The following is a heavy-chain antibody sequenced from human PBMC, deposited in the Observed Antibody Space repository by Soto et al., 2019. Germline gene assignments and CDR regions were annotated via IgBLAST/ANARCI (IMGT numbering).Heavy chain of an antibody. D-gene: IGHD3-22*01. CDR3: AKETHSSGYGSYFDY. Sequence: GSSLRLSCAASGFTFSSYGMHGARQAPGKGLEWVAVISKDGSTKYDADSVKGRFTISRDNSKSTLYLQMNSLRAEDTAVYYCAKETHSSGYGSYFDYWGQGTLVTVSS. CDR1: GFTFSSYG. CDR2: ISKDGSTK. V-gene: IGHV3-30*18. J-gene: IGHJ4*02.